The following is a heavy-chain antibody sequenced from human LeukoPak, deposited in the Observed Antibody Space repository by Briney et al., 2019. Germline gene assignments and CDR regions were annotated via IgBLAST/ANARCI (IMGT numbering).Heavy chain of an antibody. V-gene: IGHV3-9*01. Sequence: PGGSLRLSCAVSGFTFDDHAMHWVRQAPGKGLEWVSGISWNGGSVAYADSVKGRFTISRDNAKNSLYLHMNSLRVEDTALYYCVKDIVPSVYYNMDVWGQGTAVTVSS. CDR2: ISWNGGSV. CDR3: VKDIVPSVYYNMDV. D-gene: IGHD1-26*01. J-gene: IGHJ6*02. CDR1: GFTFDDHA.